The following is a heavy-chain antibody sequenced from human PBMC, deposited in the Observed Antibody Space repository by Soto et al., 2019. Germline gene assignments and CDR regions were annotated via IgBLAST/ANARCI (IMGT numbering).Heavy chain of an antibody. CDR1: GFTFSGSA. CDR3: TRSQGIAVAGARRGMDV. Sequence: GGSLRLSCAASGFTFSGSAMHWVRQASGKGLEWVGRIRSKANSYATTYAASVKGRFTISRDDSKNTASLQMNSLKTEDTAVYYCTRSQGIAVAGARRGMDVWGQGTTVTVSS. V-gene: IGHV3-73*01. D-gene: IGHD6-19*01. CDR2: IRSKANSYAT. J-gene: IGHJ6*02.